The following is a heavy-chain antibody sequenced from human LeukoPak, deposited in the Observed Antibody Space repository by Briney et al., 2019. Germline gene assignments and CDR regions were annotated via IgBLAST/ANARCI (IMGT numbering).Heavy chain of an antibody. CDR3: AKDFRQGAFDI. J-gene: IGHJ3*02. V-gene: IGHV3-23*01. Sequence: GGSLRLSCAASGFTFSNYAVTWVRQAPGKGLEWVSAISISGDDTHYADSVKGRFTISRDNSKSTLYLHMNSLRAEDTAVYYCAKDFRQGAFDIWGQGTMVTVSS. CDR2: ISISGDDT. CDR1: GFTFSNYA.